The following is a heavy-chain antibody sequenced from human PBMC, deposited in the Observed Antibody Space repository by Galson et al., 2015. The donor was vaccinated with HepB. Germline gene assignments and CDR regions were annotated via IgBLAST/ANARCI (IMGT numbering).Heavy chain of an antibody. CDR1: RFAFTFFA. CDR3: AKEETSGYGSHYYLAY. V-gene: IGHV3-23*01. CDR2: ISATGGAA. D-gene: IGHD5-12*01. J-gene: IGHJ4*02. Sequence: LRLSSPAPRFAFTFFAVTWVRPAPGKGLGWGTTISATGGAAYYADPVQGRFTISTYNTKNTLYLQIKSLRAEDTAILYCAKEETSGYGSHYYLAYWGQGSLVTVSS.